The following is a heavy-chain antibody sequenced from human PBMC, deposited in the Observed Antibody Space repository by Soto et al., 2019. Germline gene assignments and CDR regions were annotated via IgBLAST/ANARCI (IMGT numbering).Heavy chain of an antibody. CDR2: ISGSGGST. Sequence: EVQLLESGGGLVQPGGSLRLSCAASGFTFSSYAMSWVRQAPGKGLEWVSAISGSGGSTYYADSVKGRFTISRDNSKNTLYLQMNSLRAEDTAVYYCAKIPITIFGVVIIPYSYYMDVWGKGTTVTVSS. CDR3: AKIPITIFGVVIIPYSYYMDV. D-gene: IGHD3-3*01. V-gene: IGHV3-23*01. J-gene: IGHJ6*03. CDR1: GFTFSSYA.